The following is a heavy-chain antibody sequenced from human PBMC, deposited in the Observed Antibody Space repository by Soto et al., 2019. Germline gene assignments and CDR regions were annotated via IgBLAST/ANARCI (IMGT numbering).Heavy chain of an antibody. CDR3: AKDRGGYCSGGSCRAVHAFDI. CDR2: LTSSGGST. CDR1: GFTFSSYA. J-gene: IGHJ3*02. V-gene: IGHV3-23*01. D-gene: IGHD2-15*01. Sequence: EVQLLESGGGLVQPGGSLRLSCAASGFTFSSYAMSWVRQAPGKGLEWVSTLTSSGGSTYYADSVKGRFTISRDNSKNTLYLQMNSLRAEDTAVYYCAKDRGGYCSGGSCRAVHAFDIWGQGTMVTVSS.